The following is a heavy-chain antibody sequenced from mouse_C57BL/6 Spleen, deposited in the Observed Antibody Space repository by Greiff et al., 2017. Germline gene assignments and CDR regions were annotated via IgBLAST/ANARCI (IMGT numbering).Heavy chain of an antibody. CDR1: GYTFTSYW. V-gene: IGHV1-64*01. CDR3: ARSLPKVYYCDY. J-gene: IGHJ2*01. Sequence: QVQLQQPGAELVKPGASVKLSCKASGYTFTSYWMHWVKQRPGQGLEWIGMIHSNSGSTNYNEKFKSKATLTVDKSSSTAYMQLSSLTSEDSAVYYCARSLPKVYYCDYWGQGTTLTGSA. CDR2: IHSNSGST. D-gene: IGHD2-10*01.